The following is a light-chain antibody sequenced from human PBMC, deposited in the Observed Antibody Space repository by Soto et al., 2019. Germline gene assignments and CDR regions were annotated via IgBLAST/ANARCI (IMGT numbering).Light chain of an antibody. Sequence: QSVLTQPPSVSAAPGQKVTISCFGSNSNIGKNYVSWYQQLPGTAPKLLIYGNNNRHSGITDRISGSKSGTSATLGITGLQPGDEADYYCATWDNTLSAEVFGGGTQLTVL. CDR2: GNN. J-gene: IGLJ3*02. V-gene: IGLV1-51*01. CDR3: ATWDNTLSAEV. CDR1: NSNIGKNY.